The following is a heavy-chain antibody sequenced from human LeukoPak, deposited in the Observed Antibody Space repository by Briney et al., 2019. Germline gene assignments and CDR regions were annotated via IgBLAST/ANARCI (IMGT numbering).Heavy chain of an antibody. CDR2: IIPILGIA. CDR3: ARSYSSSWFPRGNYYYGMDV. Sequence: SVKVSCKASGGTCSSYAISWVRQAPGQGLEWMGRIIPILGIANYAQKFQGRVTITADKSTSTAYMELSSLRSEDTAVYYCARSYSSSWFPRGNYYYGMDVWGQGTTVTVSS. D-gene: IGHD6-13*01. V-gene: IGHV1-69*04. CDR1: GGTCSSYA. J-gene: IGHJ6*02.